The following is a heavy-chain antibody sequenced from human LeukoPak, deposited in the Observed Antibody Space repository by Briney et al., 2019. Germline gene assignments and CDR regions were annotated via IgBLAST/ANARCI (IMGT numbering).Heavy chain of an antibody. J-gene: IGHJ5*02. CDR3: ARATGNTAMAKYNWFDP. Sequence: GGSLRLSCAASGFTFSSYSMNWVRQAPGKGLEWVSYISSSGSTIYYADSVKGRFTISRDNAKNSLYLQMNSLRAEDTAVYYCARATGNTAMAKYNWFDPWGQGTLVTVSS. CDR2: ISSSGSTI. D-gene: IGHD5-18*01. CDR1: GFTFSSYS. V-gene: IGHV3-48*04.